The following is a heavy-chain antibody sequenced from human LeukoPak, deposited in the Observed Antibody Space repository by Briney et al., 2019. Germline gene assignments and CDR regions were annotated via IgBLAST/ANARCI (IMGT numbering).Heavy chain of an antibody. CDR2: IKDGGSEK. Sequence: GGSLRLSCAASGFTVSTSYMSWVRQAPGKGLEWVATIKDGGSEKYYVDSVKGRFTISRDNAGNSVHLQMNSLRAEDTAVYYCARGGHRNLDYWGQGALVTVSS. CDR3: ARGGHRNLDY. V-gene: IGHV3-7*05. J-gene: IGHJ4*02. CDR1: GFTVSTSY.